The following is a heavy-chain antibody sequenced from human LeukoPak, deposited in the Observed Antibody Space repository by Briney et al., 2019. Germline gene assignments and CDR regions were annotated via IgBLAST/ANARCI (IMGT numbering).Heavy chain of an antibody. CDR2: IIPIFGTA. D-gene: IGHD3-10*01. J-gene: IGHJ6*03. V-gene: IGHV1-69*13. CDR1: GGTFSSYT. CDR3: ARGNDGSGSPSYYFYYMDV. Sequence: SVKVSCKASGGTFSSYTISWVRQAPGQGLEWMGGIIPIFGTANYAQKFQGRVTITADESMSTAYMELSSLRSEDTAVYYCARGNDGSGSPSYYFYYMDVWGKGTTVTISS.